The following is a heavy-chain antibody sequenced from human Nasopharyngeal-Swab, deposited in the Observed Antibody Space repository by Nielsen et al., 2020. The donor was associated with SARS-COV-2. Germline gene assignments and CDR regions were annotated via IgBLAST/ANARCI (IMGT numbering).Heavy chain of an antibody. CDR1: GYTFTSYY. D-gene: IGHD6-6*01. J-gene: IGHJ6*03. V-gene: IGHV1-46*01. CDR2: INPSGGST. CDR3: ARGGSSNYYYYYMDV. Sequence: ASVQVSCKASGYTFTSYYMHWVRQAPGQGLEWMGIINPSGGSTSYAQKLQGRVTMTTDTSTSTAYMELRSLRSDDTAVYYCARGGSSNYYYYYMDVWGKGTTVTVSS.